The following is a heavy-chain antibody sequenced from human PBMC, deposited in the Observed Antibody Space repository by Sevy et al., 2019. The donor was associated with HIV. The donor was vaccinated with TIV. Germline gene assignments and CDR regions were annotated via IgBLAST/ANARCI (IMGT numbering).Heavy chain of an antibody. CDR2: ISGSGSNT. Sequence: GGSLRLSCAASGFPFSSYAMSWVRQAPGKGLEWVSAISGSGSNTYYADSVKGRFTISRDNSKSTLYLQMNSLRAEDTAVLYCAKFYGSSWSIYYFDYWGQGTLVTVSS. J-gene: IGHJ4*02. V-gene: IGHV3-23*01. CDR1: GFPFSSYA. CDR3: AKFYGSSWSIYYFDY. D-gene: IGHD6-13*01.